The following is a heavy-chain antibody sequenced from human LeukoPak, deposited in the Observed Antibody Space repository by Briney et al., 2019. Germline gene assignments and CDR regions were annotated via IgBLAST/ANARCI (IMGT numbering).Heavy chain of an antibody. J-gene: IGHJ3*02. D-gene: IGHD1-26*01. CDR1: GGSISSYY. CDR2: IYTSGST. Sequence: SETLSLTCTVSGGSISSYYCSWIRQPAGKGLEWIGRIYTSGSTNYNPSLKSRVTMSVDTSKNQFSLKLSSVTAADTAVYYCAREGEWELHAQVDAFDIWGQGTMVTVSS. CDR3: AREGEWELHAQVDAFDI. V-gene: IGHV4-4*07.